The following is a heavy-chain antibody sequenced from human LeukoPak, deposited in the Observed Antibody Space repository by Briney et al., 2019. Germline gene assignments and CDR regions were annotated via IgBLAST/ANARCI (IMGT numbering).Heavy chain of an antibody. D-gene: IGHD3-22*01. Sequence: PGGSLRLSCEASGFTFESYGMQWVRQAPGKGLEWVAVTSYDGITKNYAESVKGRFTVLRDNLKNTLYLQMNSLRAEDTAVYYCAREGDSSGYYLGDYYGMDVWGQGTTVTVSS. V-gene: IGHV3-30*03. CDR1: GFTFESYG. CDR2: TSYDGITK. CDR3: AREGDSSGYYLGDYYGMDV. J-gene: IGHJ6*02.